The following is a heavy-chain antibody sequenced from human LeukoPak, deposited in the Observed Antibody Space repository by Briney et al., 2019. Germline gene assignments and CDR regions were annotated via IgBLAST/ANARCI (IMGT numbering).Heavy chain of an antibody. CDR1: GFTFSNYW. Sequence: GGSLRLSCAASGFTFSNYWMHWVRQAPGKGLAWVSRINTDGSRTNYADSVKGRFTISRDNAKNTLYLQMNSLRAEDTAVYYCVRWGRADRSSSNCYMDFDHWGQGTLVTVSS. CDR3: VRWGRADRSSSNCYMDFDH. V-gene: IGHV3-74*01. CDR2: INTDGSRT. D-gene: IGHD2-2*02. J-gene: IGHJ4*02.